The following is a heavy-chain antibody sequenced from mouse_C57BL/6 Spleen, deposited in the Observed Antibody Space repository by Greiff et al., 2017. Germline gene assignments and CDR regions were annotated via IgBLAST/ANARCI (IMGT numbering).Heavy chain of an antibody. Sequence: VKLQESGAELVRPGTSVKMSCKASGYTFTNYWIGWAKQRPGHGLEWIGDIYPGGGYTNYNEKFKGKATLTADKSSSTAYMQFSSLTSEDSAIYYCFLYYGNSRVYLDYWGQGTTLTVSS. CDR2: IYPGGGYT. CDR3: FLYYGNSRVYLDY. D-gene: IGHD2-1*01. CDR1: GYTFTNYW. V-gene: IGHV1-63*01. J-gene: IGHJ2*01.